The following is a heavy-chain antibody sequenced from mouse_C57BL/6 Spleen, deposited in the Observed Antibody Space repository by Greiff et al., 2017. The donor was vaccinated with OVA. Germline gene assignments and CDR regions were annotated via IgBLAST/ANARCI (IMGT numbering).Heavy chain of an antibody. CDR2: IRLKSDNYAT. CDR1: GFTFSNYW. CDR3: TVSSHFDY. Sequence: EVMLVESGGGLVQPGGSMKLSCVASGFTFSNYWMNWVRQSPEKGLEWVAQIRLKSDNYATHYAESVKGRFTISRDDSKSSVYLQMNNLRAEDTGIYYCTVSSHFDYWGQGTTLTVSS. V-gene: IGHV6-3*01. J-gene: IGHJ2*01.